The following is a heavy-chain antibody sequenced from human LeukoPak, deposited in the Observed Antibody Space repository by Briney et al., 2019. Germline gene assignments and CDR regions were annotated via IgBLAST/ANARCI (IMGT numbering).Heavy chain of an antibody. V-gene: IGHV3-30*02. CDR3: AKVPTYYYDSSGYTHPFDY. D-gene: IGHD3-22*01. CDR1: GFTFDDYG. Sequence: GGSLRLSCAASGFTFDDYGMSWVRQAPGKGLEGVAFIRYDGSNKYYADSVNGRFTISRDNSKNTLYLKMHSVRAEDTAVYYCAKVPTYYYDSSGYTHPFDYWGQGTLVTVSS. J-gene: IGHJ4*02. CDR2: IRYDGSNK.